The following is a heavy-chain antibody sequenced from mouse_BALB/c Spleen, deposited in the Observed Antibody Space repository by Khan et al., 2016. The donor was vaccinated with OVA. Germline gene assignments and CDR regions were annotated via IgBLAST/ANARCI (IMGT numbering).Heavy chain of an antibody. J-gene: IGHJ3*01. CDR1: GFTFSTYG. CDR2: VSTGGGYT. Sequence: EVELVESGGDLVKPGGSLKLSCAASGFTFSTYGMSWVRQTPDKRLEWVATVSTGGGYTYYPDSVKGRFTISRDNAKNTLYLQMSSLKSEDTAIVSCERLAYYYDGGGFAYWGQGTLVTVSA. V-gene: IGHV5-6*01. CDR3: ERLAYYYDGGGFAY. D-gene: IGHD1-1*01.